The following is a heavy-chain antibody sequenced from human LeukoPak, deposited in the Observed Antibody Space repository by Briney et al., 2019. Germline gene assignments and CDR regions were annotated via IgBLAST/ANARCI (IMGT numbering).Heavy chain of an antibody. V-gene: IGHV4-39*01. J-gene: IGHJ4*02. CDR3: ARRSRLYRHETTGYHDS. Sequence: SETLSFTCNVSGDYITTTNYYWAWIRQPPGKGLEWVASVFYSGTTYYNPSLKSRVIISMDTSRKQISLRLSSVTATDTAIYYCARRSRLYRHETTGYHDSWGQGTLVTVSS. CDR2: VFYSGTT. D-gene: IGHD3-9*01. CDR1: GDYITTTNYY.